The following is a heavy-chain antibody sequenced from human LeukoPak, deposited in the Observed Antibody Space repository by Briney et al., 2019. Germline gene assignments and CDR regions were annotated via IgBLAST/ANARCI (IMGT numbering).Heavy chain of an antibody. D-gene: IGHD5-18*01. J-gene: IGHJ6*02. Sequence: ASVKVSCKASGYTFTGYYMHWVRQAPGQGLEWMGWINPNSGGTNYAQKFQGRVTMTRDTSISTAYMELSRLRSDDTAVYYCAGVDTAMGYCYYGMDVWGQGTTVTVSS. V-gene: IGHV1-2*02. CDR2: INPNSGGT. CDR1: GYTFTGYY. CDR3: AGVDTAMGYCYYGMDV.